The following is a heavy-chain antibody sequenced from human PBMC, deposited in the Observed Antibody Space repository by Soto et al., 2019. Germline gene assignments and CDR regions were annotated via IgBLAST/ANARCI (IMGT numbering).Heavy chain of an antibody. CDR3: ATGNSNFGKLDY. V-gene: IGHV3-33*01. D-gene: IGHD1-7*01. J-gene: IGHJ4*02. Sequence: QVQLVESGGGVVQPGKSLRLSCAASGFIFSQSGLNWVRQAPGKGLEWVAIIWDNGRSRSYADSVKGRFTISRDNSKNTVYLQMNSLKAEDTAVYYCATGNSNFGKLDYWGQGTLVTVSS. CDR2: IWDNGRSR. CDR1: GFIFSQSG.